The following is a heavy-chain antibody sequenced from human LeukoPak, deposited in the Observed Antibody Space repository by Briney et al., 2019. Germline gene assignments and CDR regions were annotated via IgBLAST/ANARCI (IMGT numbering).Heavy chain of an antibody. CDR3: ATAGPVRYFDWLLDN. J-gene: IGHJ4*02. Sequence: ASVKVSCKVSGYTLTELSMHWVRQAPGKGLEWMGGFDPEDGETIYAQKFQGRVTMTEDTSTDTAYMELSSLRSEDTAVYYCATAGPVRYFDWLLDNWGQGTLVTVSS. CDR1: GYTLTELS. D-gene: IGHD3-9*01. V-gene: IGHV1-24*01. CDR2: FDPEDGET.